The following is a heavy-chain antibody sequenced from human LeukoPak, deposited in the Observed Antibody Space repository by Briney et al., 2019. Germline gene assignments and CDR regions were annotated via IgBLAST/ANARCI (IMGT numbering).Heavy chain of an antibody. CDR1: GGSISSGSYS. J-gene: IGHJ4*02. Sequence: PSETLSLTCAVSGGSISSGSYSWSWVRQPPGKGLEWIGYIYHRGSTYYNPSLKSRVTMSLDRSNNQFSLNLSSVTAAGTAVYYCARFSPRTLGNYFDYWGQGTLVTVSS. CDR3: ARFSPRTLGNYFDY. D-gene: IGHD3-16*01. CDR2: IYHRGST. V-gene: IGHV4-30-2*01.